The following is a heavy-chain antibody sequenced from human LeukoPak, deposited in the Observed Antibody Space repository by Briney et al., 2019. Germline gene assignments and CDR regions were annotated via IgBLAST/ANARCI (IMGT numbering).Heavy chain of an antibody. CDR3: ARRGGYIAPLAF. V-gene: IGHV4-59*08. Sequence: KPSETLSLTCTVSGGSISSYYWSWIRQPPGKGLEWIGYISYSGNTNYNPSLKSRVTISVDTSKNQFSLKLSSVTAADTAVYYCARRGGYIAPLAFWGQGTLVTVSA. CDR1: GGSISSYY. J-gene: IGHJ4*02. CDR2: ISYSGNT. D-gene: IGHD6-13*01.